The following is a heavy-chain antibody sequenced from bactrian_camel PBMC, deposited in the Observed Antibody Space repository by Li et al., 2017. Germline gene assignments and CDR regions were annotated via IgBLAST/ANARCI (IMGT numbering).Heavy chain of an antibody. J-gene: IGHJ4*01. Sequence: HVQLVESGGGSVQAGGSVTLSCVSSGFIFRMCAMGWYRRAPGKERERVAALSGDDSTTYADSVKGRFTISRDNAENTLYLQLNSRKTEDTGMYYCANLGSGVSRLWGQGTQVTVS. CDR3: ANLGSGVSRL. D-gene: IGHD8*01. CDR2: LSGDDST. V-gene: IGHV3S53*01. CDR1: GFIFRMCA.